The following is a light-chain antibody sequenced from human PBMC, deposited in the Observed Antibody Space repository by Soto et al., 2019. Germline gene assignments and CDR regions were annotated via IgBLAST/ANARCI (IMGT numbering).Light chain of an antibody. Sequence: EILLKQSPATLSLSPREGGTLSCRASQTISSHLAWYQHKPGQTPRLLIYDTSTRATGVPARFSGSRSGPEFTLTIISLQSEDFAIYYCQPYNNLPLTFGGG. V-gene: IGKV3-15*01. J-gene: IGKJ4*01. CDR3: QPYNNLPLT. CDR1: QTISSH. CDR2: DTS.